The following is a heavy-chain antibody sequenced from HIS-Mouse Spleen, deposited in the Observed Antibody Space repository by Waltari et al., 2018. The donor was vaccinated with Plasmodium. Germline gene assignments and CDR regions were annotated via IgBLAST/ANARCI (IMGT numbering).Heavy chain of an antibody. CDR2: IDWDDDK. J-gene: IGHJ4*02. V-gene: IGHV2-70*15. CDR3: ARHKKRGQLVRGYFDY. CDR1: GFSLSTSGMC. Sequence: QVTLRESGPALVKPTQTLPLTCPFSGFSLSTSGMCVSWIRQPPGKALEWLARIDWDDDKYYSTSLKTRLTISKDTSKNQVVLTMTNMDPVDTATYYCARHKKRGQLVRGYFDYWGQGTLVTVSS. D-gene: IGHD6-6*01.